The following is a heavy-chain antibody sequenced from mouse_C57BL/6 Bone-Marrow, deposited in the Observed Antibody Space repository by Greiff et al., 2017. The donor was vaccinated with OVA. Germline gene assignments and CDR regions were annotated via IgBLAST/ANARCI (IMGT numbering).Heavy chain of an antibody. V-gene: IGHV1-54*01. J-gene: IGHJ2*01. CDR1: GYAFTNYL. Sequence: VQLQESGAELVRPGTSVKVSCKASGYAFTNYLIEWVKQRPGQGLEWIGVINPGSGGTNYNEKFKGKATLTADKSSSTAYMQLSSLTSEDSAVYFCARDTTVAVDYWGQGTTLTVSS. D-gene: IGHD1-1*01. CDR3: ARDTTVAVDY. CDR2: INPGSGGT.